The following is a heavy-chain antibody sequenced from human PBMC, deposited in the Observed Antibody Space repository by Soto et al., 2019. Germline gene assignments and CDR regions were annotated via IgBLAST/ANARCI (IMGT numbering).Heavy chain of an antibody. CDR3: ARHGSRRGDDEQLFDY. J-gene: IGHJ4*02. V-gene: IGHV4-4*02. D-gene: IGHD6-13*01. Sequence: LSLTCAVSDGSIRNHNWWSWVRQPPGKGLEWIGDIYHSGSTNSNPSLKSRVTISVDKSKNQFSLTLNSVTAADTAMYYCARHGSRRGDDEQLFDYWGQGTLVTVSS. CDR2: IYHSGST. CDR1: DGSIRNHNW.